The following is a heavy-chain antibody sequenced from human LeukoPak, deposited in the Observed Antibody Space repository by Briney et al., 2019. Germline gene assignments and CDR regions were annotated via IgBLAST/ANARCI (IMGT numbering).Heavy chain of an antibody. CDR2: MNPNSGNT. CDR1: GYTFTSYD. V-gene: IGHV1-8*01. Sequence: ASVKVSCKASGYTFTSYDINWVRQAPGQGLEWMGWMNPNSGNTVYAQKFQGRVTMTRNTSISTAYMELSSLRSEDTAVYYCARGLSWAAFDIWGQGTMVTVSS. J-gene: IGHJ3*02. CDR3: ARGLSWAAFDI. D-gene: IGHD1-26*01.